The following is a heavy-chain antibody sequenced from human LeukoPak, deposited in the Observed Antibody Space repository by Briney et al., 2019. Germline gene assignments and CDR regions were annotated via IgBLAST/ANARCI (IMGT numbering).Heavy chain of an antibody. J-gene: IGHJ6*02. CDR1: GFTVSSNY. CDR2: IYSGGST. V-gene: IGHV3-66*02. D-gene: IGHD6-19*01. CDR3: ARDLSSGWYWPPYYYYGMDV. Sequence: GGSLRLSCAASGFTVSSNYMSWVRQAPGKGQEWVSVIYSGGSTYYADSVKGRFTISRDNSKNTLYLQMNSLRAEDTAVYYCARDLSSGWYWPPYYYYGMDVWGQGTTVTVSS.